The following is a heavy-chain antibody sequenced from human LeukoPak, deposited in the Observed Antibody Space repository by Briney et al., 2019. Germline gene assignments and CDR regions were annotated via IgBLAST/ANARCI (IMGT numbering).Heavy chain of an antibody. CDR1: GFTFSGSA. Sequence: GGSLRLSCAASGFTFSGSAMHWVRQASGKGLEWVGRIRSKANSYATAYAASVKGRFTISRDDSKNTAYLQMNSLKTEDTAVYYCTRHRSDYDFWSGQYYYMDVWGKGTTVTVSS. CDR2: IRSKANSYAT. D-gene: IGHD3-3*01. CDR3: TRHRSDYDFWSGQYYYMDV. J-gene: IGHJ6*03. V-gene: IGHV3-73*01.